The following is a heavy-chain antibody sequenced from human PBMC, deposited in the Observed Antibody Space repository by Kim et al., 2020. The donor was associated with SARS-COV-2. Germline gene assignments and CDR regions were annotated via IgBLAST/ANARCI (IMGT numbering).Heavy chain of an antibody. CDR1: GFSFSGYD. CDR2: IRNSGSTI. V-gene: IGHV3-48*02. CDR3: ARVGLLGAYNMDV. J-gene: IGHJ6*02. Sequence: GGSLRLSCVVSGFSFSGYDMNWVRQAPGKGLEWVSYIRNSGSTIWYADSVKGRFTISRDNAKNSLYLQMNSLSDEDTAVYYCARVGLLGAYNMDVWGQGTTATVSS. D-gene: IGHD3-16*01.